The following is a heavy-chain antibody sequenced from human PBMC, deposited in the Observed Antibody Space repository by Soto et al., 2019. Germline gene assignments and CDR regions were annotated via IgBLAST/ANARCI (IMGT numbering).Heavy chain of an antibody. V-gene: IGHV3-23*01. Sequence: DVQLLESGGGLVQPGGSLRLSCAASGFTFSSYAMNWVRQAPGKGLEWVSAISGSGGSTYYADSVKGRFTISRDNSRNTRYVQMDSLRAEDTAVYYCAKDRAAAGSYGMDVWGQGTTVTVSS. D-gene: IGHD6-13*01. CDR2: ISGSGGST. J-gene: IGHJ6*02. CDR3: AKDRAAAGSYGMDV. CDR1: GFTFSSYA.